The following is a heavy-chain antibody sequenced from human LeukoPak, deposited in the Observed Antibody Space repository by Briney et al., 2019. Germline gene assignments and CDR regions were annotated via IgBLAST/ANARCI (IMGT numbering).Heavy chain of an antibody. CDR3: AREVPWFGELPNWFDP. V-gene: IGHV4-59*01. CDR1: GGSISSYY. CDR2: IYYSGST. J-gene: IGHJ5*02. Sequence: SETLSLTCTVSGGSISSYYWSWIRQPPGKGLEWIGYIYYSGSTNYNPSLKRRVTISVDTSKNQFSLRLSSVTAADTAVYYCAREVPWFGELPNWFDPWGQGTLVTVSS. D-gene: IGHD3-10*01.